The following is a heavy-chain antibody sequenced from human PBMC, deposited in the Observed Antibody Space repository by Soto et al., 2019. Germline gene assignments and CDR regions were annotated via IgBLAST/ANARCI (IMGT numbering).Heavy chain of an antibody. CDR2: ISSSGSTI. CDR1: GFTFSSYE. D-gene: IGHD6-19*01. Sequence: PGGSLRLSCAASGFTFSSYEMNWVRQAPGKGLEWVSYISSSGSTIYYADSVKGRFTISRDNAKNSLYLQMNSLRAEDTAVYYCARGGGIAVAADWFDPWGQGTLVTVSS. CDR3: ARGGGIAVAADWFDP. V-gene: IGHV3-48*03. J-gene: IGHJ5*02.